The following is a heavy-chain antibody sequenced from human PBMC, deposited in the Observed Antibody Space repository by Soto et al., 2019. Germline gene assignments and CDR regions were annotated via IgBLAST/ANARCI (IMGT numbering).Heavy chain of an antibody. CDR2: ISFDGSNK. Sequence: GGSLRLSCAASGFTFSIYAMHWVRQAPGTGLEWVADISFDGSNKYYADSVKGRFTISRDNSKNTLYLQMNSLRAEDTAVYYCARDGGLRFLEWLLDSWGQGTLVTVSS. D-gene: IGHD3-3*01. CDR3: ARDGGLRFLEWLLDS. J-gene: IGHJ4*02. CDR1: GFTFSIYA. V-gene: IGHV3-30*04.